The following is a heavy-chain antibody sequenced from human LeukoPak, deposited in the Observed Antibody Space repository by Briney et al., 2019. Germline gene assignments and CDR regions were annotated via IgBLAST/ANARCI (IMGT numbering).Heavy chain of an antibody. CDR1: GGSISSSSYY. D-gene: IGHD3-10*01. CDR3: ARHRPHYSGSGSFLRGGLDC. J-gene: IGHJ4*02. CDR2: IYYSGST. V-gene: IGHV4-39*01. Sequence: PSETLSLTCTVSGGSISSSSYYWGWIRQPPGKGLEWIGSIYYSGSTYYNPSLKSRVSMSVDTSKNQFSLKLSSVTAADTAVYYCARHRPHYSGSGSFLRGGLDCWGQGTLVTVSS.